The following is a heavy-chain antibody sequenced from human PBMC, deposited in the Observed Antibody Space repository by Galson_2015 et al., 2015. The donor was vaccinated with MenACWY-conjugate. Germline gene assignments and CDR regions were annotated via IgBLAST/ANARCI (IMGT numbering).Heavy chain of an antibody. Sequence: ETLSLTCAVSGGSISSTKYHWGWIRQPPGKGLEWIASIYYTGSTYYSPSLKSRLTISVDTSKNQFTLRLSSVTAADTAVYCCARHPQQFHYCSGGNCYYHYYMDVWGRGTTVTVSS. D-gene: IGHD2-15*01. CDR2: IYYTGST. CDR1: GGSISSTKYH. V-gene: IGHV4-39*01. J-gene: IGHJ6*03. CDR3: ARHPQQFHYCSGGNCYYHYYMDV.